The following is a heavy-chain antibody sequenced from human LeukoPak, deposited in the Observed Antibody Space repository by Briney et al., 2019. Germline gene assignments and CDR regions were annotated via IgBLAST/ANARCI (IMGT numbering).Heavy chain of an antibody. J-gene: IGHJ4*02. CDR2: LNPSGGST. Sequence: GASVKVSCKASGYTFTNYHMHWVRQAPGQGLEWMGLLNPSGGSTSYAQKFQGRVTMTRDMSTGTVYMELSSLRSEDTAVYYCARDRGRASHTTPIYWGQGTLVTVSS. D-gene: IGHD4-11*01. CDR1: GYTFTNYH. V-gene: IGHV1-46*01. CDR3: ARDRGRASHTTPIY.